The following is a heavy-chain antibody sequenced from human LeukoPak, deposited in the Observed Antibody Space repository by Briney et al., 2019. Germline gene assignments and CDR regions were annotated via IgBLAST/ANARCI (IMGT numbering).Heavy chain of an antibody. V-gene: IGHV3-48*01. Sequence: GGSLRLSCAASGFTLSSYNMNWVRQAPGKGLEWVSYISSSSSTIYYADSVKGRFTISRDNAKNSLYLQMNSLRAEDTAVYYCASFDYGDYVPYFDYWGQGTLVTVSS. CDR1: GFTLSSYN. D-gene: IGHD4-17*01. CDR3: ASFDYGDYVPYFDY. CDR2: ISSSSSTI. J-gene: IGHJ4*02.